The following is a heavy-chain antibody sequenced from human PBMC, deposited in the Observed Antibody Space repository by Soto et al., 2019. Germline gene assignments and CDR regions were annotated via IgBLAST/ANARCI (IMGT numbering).Heavy chain of an antibody. J-gene: IGHJ4*02. V-gene: IGHV3-74*01. CDR1: GFTFSSFW. D-gene: IGHD3-22*01. Sequence: PGGSLRLSCAASGFTFSSFWMHWVRQAPGKGLVWVSHIDNDGSSTNYADSVKGRFTISRDNAKNTLYLQINSLRAEDTAVYYCAKDLYYYDTSGYFDYWGQGTLVTVSS. CDR2: IDNDGSST. CDR3: AKDLYYYDTSGYFDY.